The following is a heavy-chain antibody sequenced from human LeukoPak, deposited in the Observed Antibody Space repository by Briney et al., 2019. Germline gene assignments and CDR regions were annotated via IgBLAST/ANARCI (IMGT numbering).Heavy chain of an antibody. Sequence: SETLSLTCAVYGGSFSGYYWSWIRQPPGKGLEWIGEINHSGSTNYNPSLKSRVTISVDTSKNQFSLKLSSVTAADTAVYYCAREGKYYDLWSGYSDYWGQGTLVTVSS. D-gene: IGHD3-3*01. CDR1: GGSFSGYY. CDR2: INHSGST. J-gene: IGHJ4*02. CDR3: AREGKYYDLWSGYSDY. V-gene: IGHV4-34*01.